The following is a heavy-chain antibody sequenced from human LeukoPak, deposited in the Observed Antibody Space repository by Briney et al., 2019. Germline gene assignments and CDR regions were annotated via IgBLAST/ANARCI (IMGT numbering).Heavy chain of an antibody. D-gene: IGHD5-18*01. J-gene: IGHJ4*02. CDR3: ARGGDTAMVILDY. CDR2: IIPILGIA. CDR1: GGTFSSYA. V-gene: IGHV1-69*04. Sequence: ASVKVSCKASGGTFSSYAISWVRQAPGQGLEWMGRIIPILGIANYAQKFQGRVTITADESTSTAYMELSSLRSEDTAVYYCARGGDTAMVILDYWGQGTLVTVSS.